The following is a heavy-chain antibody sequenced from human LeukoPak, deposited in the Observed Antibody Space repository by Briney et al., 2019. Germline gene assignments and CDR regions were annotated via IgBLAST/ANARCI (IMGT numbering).Heavy chain of an antibody. Sequence: GGSLRLSCAASGFTFSSYSMNWVRQAPGKGLEWVSSISSSSSYIYYADSVKGRFTISRDNAKNSLYLQMNSLRAEDTAVYYCARAPSGCGGTCPSDHWGPGTLVTVSS. CDR3: ARAPSGCGGTCPSDH. CDR1: GFTFSSYS. V-gene: IGHV3-21*01. D-gene: IGHD2-15*01. J-gene: IGHJ4*02. CDR2: ISSSSSYI.